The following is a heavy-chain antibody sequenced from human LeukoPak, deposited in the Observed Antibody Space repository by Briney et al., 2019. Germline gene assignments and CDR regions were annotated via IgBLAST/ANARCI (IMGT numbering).Heavy chain of an antibody. V-gene: IGHV4-39*01. CDR2: IYYTGSA. J-gene: IGHJ5*02. Sequence: TSETLSLTCIVSGDSISTDDYYWGWIRQSPGKGLEYIGTIYYTGSAYYNPSLKSRVTISVDTPKNQFSLKLSSVTAADTALYYCARQSLRFSWFDPWGQGSLVTISS. D-gene: IGHD3-3*01. CDR1: GDSISTDDYY. CDR3: ARQSLRFSWFDP.